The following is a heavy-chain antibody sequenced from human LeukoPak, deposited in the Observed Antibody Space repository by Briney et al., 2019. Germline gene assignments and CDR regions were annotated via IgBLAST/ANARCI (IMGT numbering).Heavy chain of an antibody. CDR1: GFTFSSYS. D-gene: IGHD3-10*01. CDR2: ISSSSSYI. Sequence: PGGSLRLSCAASGFTFSSYSMNWVRQAPGKGLEWVSSISSSSSYIYYADSVKGRFTISRDNAKNSLYLQMNSLRAEDTAVYYCARAGVMVRGVISQGHVYYFDYWGQGTLVTVSS. V-gene: IGHV3-21*01. J-gene: IGHJ4*02. CDR3: ARAGVMVRGVISQGHVYYFDY.